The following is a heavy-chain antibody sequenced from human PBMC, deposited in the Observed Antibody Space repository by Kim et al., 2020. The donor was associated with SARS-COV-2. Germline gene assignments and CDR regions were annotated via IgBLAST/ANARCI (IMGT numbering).Heavy chain of an antibody. J-gene: IGHJ6*02. D-gene: IGHD3-22*01. V-gene: IGHV4-39*07. Sequence: SETLSLTCTVSGGSISSSSYYWGWIRQPPGKGLEWIGSIYYSGSTYYNPSLKSRVTISVDTSKNQFSLKLSSVTAADTAVYYCARDHQGITMIVVAPYGMDVWGQGTTVTVSS. CDR3: ARDHQGITMIVVAPYGMDV. CDR1: GGSISSSSYY. CDR2: IYYSGST.